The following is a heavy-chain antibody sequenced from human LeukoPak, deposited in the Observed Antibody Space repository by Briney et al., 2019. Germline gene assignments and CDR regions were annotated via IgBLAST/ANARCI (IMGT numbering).Heavy chain of an antibody. CDR1: GVSITSYC. CDR3: ARGGIAAAALVHLDY. CDR2: IYYSGST. V-gene: IGHV4-59*01. Sequence: SETLSLTRSVSGVSITSYCWSWIRQTPGKGLERIGYIYYSGSTNYNPSLKSRHTIAVDTPNNQFSLKLSSVTAADPAVYYCARGGIAAAALVHLDYWGQGTLVTVSS. D-gene: IGHD6-13*01. J-gene: IGHJ4*02.